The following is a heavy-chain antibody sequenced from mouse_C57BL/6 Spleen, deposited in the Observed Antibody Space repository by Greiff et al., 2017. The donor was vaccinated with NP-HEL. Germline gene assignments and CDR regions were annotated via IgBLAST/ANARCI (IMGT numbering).Heavy chain of an antibody. CDR2: IYPGSGNT. J-gene: IGHJ3*01. Sequence: QVQLKESGPELVKPGASVKISCKASGYSFTSYYIHWVKQRPGQGLEWIGWIYPGSGNTKYNEKFKGKATLTADTSSSTAYMQLSRLTSEDSAVYYCAGDGYWFAYWGQGTLVTVSA. D-gene: IGHD2-3*01. CDR1: GYSFTSYY. CDR3: AGDGYWFAY. V-gene: IGHV1-66*01.